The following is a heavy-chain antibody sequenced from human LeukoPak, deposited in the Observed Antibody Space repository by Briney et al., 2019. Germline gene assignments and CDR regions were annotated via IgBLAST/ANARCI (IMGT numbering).Heavy chain of an antibody. Sequence: PGGSLRLSCVGSGFTFSSYIMTWVRQAPGKGLEWVSTIQHRTGATFYADSVRGRFTISRDGSTNTLFLQMNSLRADDTALYFCARDPPFDPWGQGTLVTVSS. J-gene: IGHJ5*02. V-gene: IGHV3-23*01. CDR1: GFTFSSYI. CDR2: IQHRTGAT. CDR3: ARDPPFDP.